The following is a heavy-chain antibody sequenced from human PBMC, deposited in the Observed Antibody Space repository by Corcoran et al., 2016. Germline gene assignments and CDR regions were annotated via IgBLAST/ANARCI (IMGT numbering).Heavy chain of an antibody. V-gene: IGHV4-4*07. Sequence: QVQLQESGPGLVKPSETLSLTCTVSGGSISSYYWSWIRQPAGKGLEWIGRIYTSGSTNYNPSLKSRVTMSVDTSKNQFSLKLSSVTAADTAVYYCARDRYSSGWYVRSWFDPWGQGTLVTVSS. CDR1: GGSISSYY. J-gene: IGHJ5*02. CDR3: ARDRYSSGWYVRSWFDP. CDR2: IYTSGST. D-gene: IGHD6-13*01.